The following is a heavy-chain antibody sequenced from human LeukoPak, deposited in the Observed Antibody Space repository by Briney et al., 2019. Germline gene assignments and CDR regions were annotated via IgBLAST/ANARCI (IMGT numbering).Heavy chain of an antibody. J-gene: IGHJ4*02. D-gene: IGHD3-9*01. Sequence: EGSLRLSCAASGFTFSSYAMSWVRQSPGKGLEWVSAISGGGGSTYYAYYTDSVTGRFTISRDNSKNTLYLQMNSLRAEDTAVYFCAKFNDILTGYFDYWGQGTLVTVSS. V-gene: IGHV3-23*01. CDR1: GFTFSSYA. CDR3: AKFNDILTGYFDY. CDR2: ISGGGGST.